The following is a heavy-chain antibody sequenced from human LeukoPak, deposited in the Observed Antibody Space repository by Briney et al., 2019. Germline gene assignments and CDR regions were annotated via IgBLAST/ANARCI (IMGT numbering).Heavy chain of an antibody. Sequence: GGSLRLSCAASGFTFSSYGMHWVRQAPGKGLEWVAVIWYDGSNKYYADYVKGRFTISRDNSKNTLYLQMNSLRAEDTAVYYCAKGTVSSSGSVFTQAFDPWGQGTLVTVSS. J-gene: IGHJ5*02. CDR1: GFTFSSYG. V-gene: IGHV3-33*06. CDR3: AKGTVSSSGSVFTQAFDP. D-gene: IGHD6-19*01. CDR2: IWYDGSNK.